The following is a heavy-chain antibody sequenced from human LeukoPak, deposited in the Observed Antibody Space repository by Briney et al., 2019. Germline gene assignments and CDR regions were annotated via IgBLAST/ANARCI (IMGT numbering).Heavy chain of an antibody. CDR2: IYYSGGT. CDR1: GGSISCYY. CDR3: ARLWDSSSSLDY. V-gene: IGHV4-59*08. D-gene: IGHD6-6*01. Sequence: PSETLSLTCTVSGGSISCYYWTWIRQPPGKGLGLEWIGYIYYSGGTNYNPSLKSRGTISTDTSKNQVSLKLSSVTAADTAVYYCARLWDSSSSLDYWGQGTLVTVSS. J-gene: IGHJ4*02.